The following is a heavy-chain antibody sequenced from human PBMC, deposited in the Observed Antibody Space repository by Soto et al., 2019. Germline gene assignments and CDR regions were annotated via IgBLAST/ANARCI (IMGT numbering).Heavy chain of an antibody. D-gene: IGHD4-4*01. V-gene: IGHV4-59*01. CDR2: IHDSGST. J-gene: IGHJ4*02. Sequence: TLSLTCTVSGASISSYYWNWIRQPPGKGLEWIGYIHDSGSTNYNPSLKSRVTMSVDTSKNQFSLKMNSVTAADTAVYYCARGPTITTDYWGQGTLVTVSS. CDR1: GASISSYY. CDR3: ARGPTITTDY.